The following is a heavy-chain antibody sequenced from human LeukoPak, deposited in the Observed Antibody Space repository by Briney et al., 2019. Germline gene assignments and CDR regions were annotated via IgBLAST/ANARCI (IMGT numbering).Heavy chain of an antibody. V-gene: IGHV1-2*02. CDR1: GYTFTFYY. J-gene: IGHJ4*02. CDR3: ARGNWELLDFDY. CDR2: INPNSGGT. D-gene: IGHD1-26*01. Sequence: ASVTVSFTASGYTFTFYYMHWVRQAPGQGLEWMGWINPNSGGTNYAQKFQGRVTMTRDTSISTAYMELSRLRSDDTAVYYCARGNWELLDFDYWGQGTLVTVSS.